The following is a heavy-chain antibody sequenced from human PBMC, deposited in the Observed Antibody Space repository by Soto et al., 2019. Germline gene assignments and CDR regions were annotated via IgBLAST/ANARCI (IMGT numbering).Heavy chain of an antibody. CDR2: IHYSGTT. V-gene: IGHV4-31*03. J-gene: IGHJ5*02. CDR3: ARDRYTGGWHADP. Sequence: SETLSLTCTVSGGSISSGGYYWSWIRQHPGEGLEWIGYIHYSGTTYYNPSLKSRVTMSVDTSKNQFSLKVSSVTAADTAVYYCARDRYTGGWHADPWGQGVLVTVSS. CDR1: GGSISSGGYY. D-gene: IGHD6-19*01.